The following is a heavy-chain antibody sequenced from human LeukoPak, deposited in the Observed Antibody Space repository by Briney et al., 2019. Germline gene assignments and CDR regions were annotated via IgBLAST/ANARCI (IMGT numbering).Heavy chain of an antibody. CDR2: IYYSGST. D-gene: IGHD2-15*01. Sequence: PSETLSLTCSVSGGSIRGYHWSWIRQPPGKGLEWIGHIYYSGSTNYNPSLKSRVTISLDTCKNQFSLKLSSGTAADTAVYYCARHGQGGEVVPWGQGILVTVFS. V-gene: IGHV4-59*08. CDR1: GGSIRGYH. J-gene: IGHJ5*02. CDR3: ARHGQGGEVVP.